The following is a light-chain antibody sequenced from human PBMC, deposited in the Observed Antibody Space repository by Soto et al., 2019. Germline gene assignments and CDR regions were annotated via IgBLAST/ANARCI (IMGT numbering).Light chain of an antibody. CDR3: QQSYSTPIT. J-gene: IGKJ4*01. V-gene: IGKV1-39*01. Sequence: DIQMTQSPSSLSACVGDRVTITCRASQSISSYLNWYQQKPGKAPKLLIYAASSLQSGVPSRFSGSGSGTDFTLTISSLQPEDFATYYCQQSYSTPITFGGGTKVHIK. CDR1: QSISSY. CDR2: AAS.